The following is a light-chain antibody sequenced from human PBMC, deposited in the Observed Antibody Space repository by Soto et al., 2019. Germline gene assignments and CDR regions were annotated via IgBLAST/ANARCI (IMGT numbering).Light chain of an antibody. CDR1: SDYSDYE. Sequence: QSVLTQPPSASASLGASVTLTCTLSSDYSDYEVDWYQQRPGKAPRFVMRVGTGGIVGSKGVGIPDRFSVSGSGLNRSLTIENIQEEDESDFHCGADHDSGSNFVFGGGTKVTVL. J-gene: IGLJ2*01. CDR2: VGTGGIVG. V-gene: IGLV9-49*02. CDR3: GADHDSGSNFV.